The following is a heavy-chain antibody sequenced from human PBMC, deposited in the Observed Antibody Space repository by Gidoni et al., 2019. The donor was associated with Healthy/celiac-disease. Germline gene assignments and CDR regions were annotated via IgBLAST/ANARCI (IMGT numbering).Heavy chain of an antibody. CDR2: ISYDGSNK. V-gene: IGHV3-30*18. CDR1: GFTFSSHG. Sequence: QVQLVESGGGVAQPGRSLRLSCAAPGFTFSSHGMHWVRQAPGKGLGWVAVISYDGSNKYYADSVKGRFTISRDNSKNTLYLQMNSLRAEDTAVYYCAKNLLWFGELLDSGLDYWGQGTLVTVSS. J-gene: IGHJ4*02. D-gene: IGHD3-10*01. CDR3: AKNLLWFGELLDSGLDY.